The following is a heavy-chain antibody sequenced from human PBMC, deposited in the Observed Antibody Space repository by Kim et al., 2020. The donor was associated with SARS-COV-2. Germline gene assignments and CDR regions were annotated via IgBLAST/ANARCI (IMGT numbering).Heavy chain of an antibody. V-gene: IGHV4-59*09. D-gene: IGHD3-3*01. Sequence: SRVTMSVDTSKNQFSLKVSSVTAADTAVYYCARGTSDYDFWSDLRGYFDYWGQGTLVTVSS. J-gene: IGHJ4*02. CDR3: ARGTSDYDFWSDLRGYFDY.